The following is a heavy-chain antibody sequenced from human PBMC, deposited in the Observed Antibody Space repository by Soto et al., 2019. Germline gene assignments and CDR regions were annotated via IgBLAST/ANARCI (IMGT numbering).Heavy chain of an antibody. J-gene: IGHJ3*02. Sequence: SVKVSCKASGGTFSSYAISWVRQAPGQGLEWMGGIIPIFGTANYAQKFQGRVTITADESTSTAYMELSSLRSEDTAVYYCARGGYCGGDCYSGDAFDIWGQGTMVTVSS. CDR1: GGTFSSYA. D-gene: IGHD2-21*02. CDR2: IIPIFGTA. CDR3: ARGGYCGGDCYSGDAFDI. V-gene: IGHV1-69*13.